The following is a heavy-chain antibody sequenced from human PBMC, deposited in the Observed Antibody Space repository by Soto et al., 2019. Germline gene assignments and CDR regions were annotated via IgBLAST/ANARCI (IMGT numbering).Heavy chain of an antibody. J-gene: IGHJ4*02. V-gene: IGHV3-23*01. D-gene: IGHD3-22*01. CDR2: ISGSGGST. CDR1: GFTFSSYA. CDR3: ANAASYYYDSSGYHPFDY. Sequence: GGSLRLSCAASGFTFSSYAMSWVRQAPGKGLEWVSAISGSGGSTYYADSVKGRFTISRDNSKNTLHLQMNSLRAEDTAVYYCANAASYYYDSSGYHPFDYWGQGTLVTVSS.